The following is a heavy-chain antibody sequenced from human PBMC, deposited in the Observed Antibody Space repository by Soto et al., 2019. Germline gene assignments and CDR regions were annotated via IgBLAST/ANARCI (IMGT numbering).Heavy chain of an antibody. J-gene: IGHJ6*02. V-gene: IGHV1-18*01. Sequence: QVQLAQSANEVKKPGASVRVSCKAAGYTFIRYGIAWVRQAPGQGLEWMGWISPYNDYTIYAQKFQARVSMTADTSTRTVYMILKGLTSDDTAGYYCARGGYYDNSGGKLTHSGLDVWGQGTSVSVSS. CDR1: GYTFIRYG. CDR3: ARGGYYDNSGGKLTHSGLDV. D-gene: IGHD3-16*01. CDR2: ISPYNDYT.